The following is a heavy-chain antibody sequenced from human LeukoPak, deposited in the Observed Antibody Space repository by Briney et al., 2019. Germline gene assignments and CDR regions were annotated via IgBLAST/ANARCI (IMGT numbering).Heavy chain of an antibody. CDR3: ARKYGSGGTFDY. Sequence: GESLKISCKASGYSFTSYWIAWVRQMPGKGLEWMGIISPGDSDTRYSPSFQGQVTISVDKSITTAYLQWSSLKASDIAMYYCARKYGSGGTFDYRGRGTLVTVSS. CDR1: GYSFTSYW. CDR2: ISPGDSDT. J-gene: IGHJ4*02. D-gene: IGHD6-19*01. V-gene: IGHV5-51*01.